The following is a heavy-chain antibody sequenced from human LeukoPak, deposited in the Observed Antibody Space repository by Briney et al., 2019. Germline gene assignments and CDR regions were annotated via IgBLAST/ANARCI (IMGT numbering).Heavy chain of an antibody. CDR3: AKDTSYGDYVFYGMDV. J-gene: IGHJ6*02. Sequence: QTGGSLRLSCAASGFTFDDYAMHWVRQAPGKGLEWVSGISWNSGSIGYADSVKGRFTISRDNAKNSLYLQMNSLRAEDTALYYCAKDTSYGDYVFYGMDVWGQGTTVTVSS. D-gene: IGHD4-17*01. CDR1: GFTFDDYA. V-gene: IGHV3-9*01. CDR2: ISWNSGSI.